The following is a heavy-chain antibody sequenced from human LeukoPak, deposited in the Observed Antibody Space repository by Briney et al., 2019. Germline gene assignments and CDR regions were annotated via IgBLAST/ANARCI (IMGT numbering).Heavy chain of an antibody. CDR2: ISAYNGNT. J-gene: IGHJ3*02. D-gene: IGHD3-22*01. V-gene: IGHV1-18*01. CDR3: ARAPITMIVVVITGDGAFDI. CDR1: GYTFTSYG. Sequence: ASVKVSCKASGYTFTSYGISWVRQAPGQGREWMGWISAYNGNTNYAQKLQGRGTMTTDTSTSTAYMELRSLRSDDTAVYYCARAPITMIVVVITGDGAFDIWGQGTMVTVSS.